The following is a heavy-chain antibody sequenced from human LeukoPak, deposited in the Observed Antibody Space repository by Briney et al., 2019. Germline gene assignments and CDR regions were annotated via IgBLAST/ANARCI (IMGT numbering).Heavy chain of an antibody. CDR2: VGGDYNT. CDR3: VKDAWPRNGIYDPFDI. Sequence: PGGSLRLSCAASGFTFTDFAMSWVRQAPGRGLEWVSFVGGDYNTFYRDSVHGRCTVTRDDSKNTLSLQMNILRLEDTAIYYCVKDAWPRNGIYDPFDIWGPGTTVTVSS. J-gene: IGHJ6*02. D-gene: IGHD3-16*01. V-gene: IGHV3-23*01. CDR1: GFTFTDFA.